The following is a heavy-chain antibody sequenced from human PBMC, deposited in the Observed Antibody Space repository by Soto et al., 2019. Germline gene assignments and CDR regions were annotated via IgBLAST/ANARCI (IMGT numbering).Heavy chain of an antibody. D-gene: IGHD3-9*01. Sequence: PSETLSLTCTVSGGSISSGGYYWSWIRQHPGKGLEWIGYIDYSGSTYYNPSLKSRVTISVDTSKNQFSLKLSSVTAADTAVYYCARGGTNYDILTGYYIGPSHFDDWGQGTLVTVSS. V-gene: IGHV4-31*03. CDR2: IDYSGST. CDR1: GGSISSGGYY. J-gene: IGHJ4*02. CDR3: ARGGTNYDILTGYYIGPSHFDD.